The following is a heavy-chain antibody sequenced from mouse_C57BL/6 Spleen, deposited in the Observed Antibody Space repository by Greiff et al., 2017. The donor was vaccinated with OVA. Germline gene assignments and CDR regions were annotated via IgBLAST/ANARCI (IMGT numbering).Heavy chain of an antibody. J-gene: IGHJ4*01. CDR1: GYSFTGYY. CDR3: ARDYYGSRYYAMDY. V-gene: IGHV1-42*01. CDR2: INPSTGGT. D-gene: IGHD1-1*01. Sequence: VQLQQSGPELVKPGASVKISCKASGYSFTGYYMNWVKQSPEKSLEWIGEINPSTGGTTYNQKFKAKATLTVDKSSSTAYMQLKSLTSEDSAVYYCARDYYGSRYYAMDYWGQGTSVTVSS.